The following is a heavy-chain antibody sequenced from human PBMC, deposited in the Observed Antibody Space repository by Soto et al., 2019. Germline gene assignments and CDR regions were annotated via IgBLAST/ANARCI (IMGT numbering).Heavy chain of an antibody. CDR1: GFTFSSYG. CDR3: ARGTVGDGYNWFDP. CDR2: IWYDGSNK. J-gene: IGHJ5*02. V-gene: IGHV3-33*01. D-gene: IGHD5-12*01. Sequence: QVQLVESGGGVVQPGRSLRLSCAASGFTFSSYGMHWVRQAPGKGLEWVAVIWYDGSNKYYADSVKGRFTISRDKSKNTLYLQMNRLRAEDTAVYYCARGTVGDGYNWFDPWGQGTLVTVSS.